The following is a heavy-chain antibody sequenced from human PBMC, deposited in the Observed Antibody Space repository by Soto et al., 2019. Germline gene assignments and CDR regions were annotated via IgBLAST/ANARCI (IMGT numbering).Heavy chain of an antibody. J-gene: IGHJ4*02. Sequence: QVQLVESGGGVVQPERSLRLSCAASGFTFSSYAMHWVRQAPGKGLEWVTIISYDGSNKYYADSVKGRFTISRDNSNNTLYLQMNSLRAEDTAVYYCAREEWTVTTRGICGYWGQGTLVTVSS. D-gene: IGHD4-17*01. V-gene: IGHV3-30-3*01. CDR2: ISYDGSNK. CDR1: GFTFSSYA. CDR3: AREEWTVTTRGICGY.